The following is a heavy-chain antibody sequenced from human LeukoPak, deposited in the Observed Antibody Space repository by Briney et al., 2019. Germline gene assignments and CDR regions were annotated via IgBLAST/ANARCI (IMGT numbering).Heavy chain of an antibody. CDR3: ARGEARGDYFDY. Sequence: SETLSLTCTVSGGSISSGDYYWSWIRQPPGKGLEWIGYIYYSGSTYYNPSLKSRVTISVDTSKNQFSLKLSFVTAADTAVYYCARGEARGDYFDYWGQGTLVTVSS. V-gene: IGHV4-30-4*01. D-gene: IGHD5-12*01. J-gene: IGHJ4*02. CDR1: GGSISSGDYY. CDR2: IYYSGST.